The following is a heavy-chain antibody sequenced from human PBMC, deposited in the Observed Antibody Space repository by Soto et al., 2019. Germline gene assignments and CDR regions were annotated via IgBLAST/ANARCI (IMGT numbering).Heavy chain of an antibody. V-gene: IGHV3-30*18. J-gene: IGHJ4*02. Sequence: GGSLRLSCAASGFTFSSYGMHWVRQAPGKGLEWVAVISYDGSNKYYADSVKGRFTISRDNSENTLYLQMNSLRAEDTAVYYCAKDGGGSYYYFDYWGQGTLVTVSS. CDR1: GFTFSSYG. D-gene: IGHD1-26*01. CDR3: AKDGGGSYYYFDY. CDR2: ISYDGSNK.